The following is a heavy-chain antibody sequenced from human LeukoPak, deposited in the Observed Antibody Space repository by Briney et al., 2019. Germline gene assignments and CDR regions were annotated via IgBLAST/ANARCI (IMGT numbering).Heavy chain of an antibody. V-gene: IGHV3-30*02. CDR1: GVTFSSYG. D-gene: IGHD3-22*01. J-gene: IGHJ1*01. Sequence: PGGSLRLSCAASGVTFSSYGMHWVRQAPGKGLEWVAFIRYDGSNKYYADSVKGRFTISRDNSKNTLYLQMNSLRAEDTAVYYCANDHYPYYYDSRLGGFRHWGQGTLVTVSS. CDR3: ANDHYPYYYDSRLGGFRH. CDR2: IRYDGSNK.